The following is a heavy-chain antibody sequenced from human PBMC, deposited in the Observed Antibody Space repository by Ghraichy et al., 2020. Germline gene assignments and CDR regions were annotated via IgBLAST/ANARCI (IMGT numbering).Heavy chain of an antibody. V-gene: IGHV4-39*01. CDR3: ARLPYSSSSFHYYYGMDV. D-gene: IGHD6-6*01. J-gene: IGHJ6*02. Sequence: SEPLSLTCTVSGGSISSSSYYWGWIRQPPGKGLEWIGSIYYSGSTYYNPFLKSRVTISVDTSKNQFSLKLSSVTAADTAVYYCARLPYSSSSFHYYYGMDVWGQGPAVTVSS. CDR2: IYYSGST. CDR1: GGSISSSSYY.